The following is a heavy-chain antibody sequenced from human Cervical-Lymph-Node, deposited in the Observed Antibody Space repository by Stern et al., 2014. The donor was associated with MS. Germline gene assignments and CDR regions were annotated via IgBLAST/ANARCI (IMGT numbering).Heavy chain of an antibody. V-gene: IGHV1-69*09. J-gene: IGHJ3*01. D-gene: IGHD4-17*01. Sequence: VQLVESGAEVRKPGSSVKVSCKPSGGLLNSYAFSWVRQAPGPGLQWMGRIIPIIGVPSYAQQFQGRLTIAANKSTTTVYMELSSLASEDTAVYFCAKGEGDYGEADAFDLWGQGTMVSVSS. CDR1: GGLLNSYA. CDR2: IIPIIGVP. CDR3: AKGEGDYGEADAFDL.